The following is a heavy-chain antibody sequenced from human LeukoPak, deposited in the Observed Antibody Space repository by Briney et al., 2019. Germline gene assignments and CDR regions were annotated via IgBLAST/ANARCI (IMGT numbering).Heavy chain of an antibody. CDR2: ISCTGGSR. V-gene: IGHV3-23*01. J-gene: IGHJ3*02. D-gene: IGHD3-22*01. Sequence: KSGGSLRLSCAASGFTFNNYAMGWLRQAPGKGLEWVSGISCTGGSRYYADSVKGRFTISRDNYKNTLSLQMNSLRVEDTAIYYCAKKYYYDGSGAFPHDAFDIWGQGTMVTVSS. CDR3: AKKYYYDGSGAFPHDAFDI. CDR1: GFTFNNYA.